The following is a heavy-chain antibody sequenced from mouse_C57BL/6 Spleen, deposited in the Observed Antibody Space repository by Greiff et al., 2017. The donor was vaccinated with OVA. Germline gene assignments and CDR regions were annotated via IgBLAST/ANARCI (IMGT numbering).Heavy chain of an antibody. V-gene: IGHV5-4*01. D-gene: IGHD3-3*01. CDR1: GFTFSSYA. CDR2: ISDGGSYT. Sequence: DVKLVESGGGLVKPGGSLKLSCAASGFTFSSYAMSWVRQTPEKRLEWVATISDGGSYTYYPDNVKGRFTISRDNAKNNLYLQMSHRKSEDTAMYYCARDRGEFDYWGQGTTLTVSS. CDR3: ARDRGEFDY. J-gene: IGHJ2*01.